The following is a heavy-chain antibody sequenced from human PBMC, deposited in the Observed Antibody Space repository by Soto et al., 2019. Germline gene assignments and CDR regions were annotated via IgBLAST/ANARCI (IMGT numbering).Heavy chain of an antibody. CDR2: ISAYNGNT. V-gene: IGHV1-18*01. J-gene: IGHJ6*02. CDR1: GYTFTSYG. Sequence: GASVKVSCKASGYTFTSYGISWVRQAPGQGLEWMGWISAYNGNTNYAQKLQGRVTMTTDTSTSTAYMELRSLRSDDTAVYYCARDGRYLLEYYYYYGMDVWGQGTTVTVSS. D-gene: IGHD1-26*01. CDR3: ARDGRYLLEYYYYYGMDV.